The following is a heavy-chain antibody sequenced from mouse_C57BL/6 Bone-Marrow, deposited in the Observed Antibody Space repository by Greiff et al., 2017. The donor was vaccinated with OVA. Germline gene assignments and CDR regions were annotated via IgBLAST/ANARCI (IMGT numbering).Heavy chain of an antibody. D-gene: IGHD4-1*01. CDR1: GFTFTSYG. J-gene: IGHJ4*01. CDR2: IYIGNGYT. V-gene: IGHV1-58*01. CDR3: ARDETGRGDY. Sequence: VQLQQSGAELVRPGSSVKMSCKTSGFTFTSYGINWVKQRPGQGLEWIGNIYIGNGYTEYYEKFKGKATLPSDTSSRTALMQLSSLTSEDAASYFCARDETGRGDYWGQGTSVTVSS.